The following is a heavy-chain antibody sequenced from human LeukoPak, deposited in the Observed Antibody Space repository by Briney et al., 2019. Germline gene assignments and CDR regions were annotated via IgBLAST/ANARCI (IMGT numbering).Heavy chain of an antibody. CDR2: ISSSSSYI. J-gene: IGHJ3*02. CDR3: ARVLPSDDAFDI. V-gene: IGHV3-21*01. CDR1: GFTFSSYS. D-gene: IGHD2-2*01. Sequence: PGGSLRLSCAASGFTFSSYSMNWVRQAPGKGLEWVSSISSSSSYIYYADSVKGRFTISRDNAKNSLYLQMNSLRAEDTAVYYCARVLPSDDAFDIWGQGTMVTVSS.